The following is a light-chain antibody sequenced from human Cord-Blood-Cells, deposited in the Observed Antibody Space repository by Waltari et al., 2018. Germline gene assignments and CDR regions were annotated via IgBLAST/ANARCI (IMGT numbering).Light chain of an antibody. CDR3: QQYYSTPYT. J-gene: IGKJ2*01. Sequence: DIVMTQSPDSLAVSLGERATINCKSSQSVLYSSNNKNYLAWYQQKPGQHPKLLIYWWSTLESSVPKRFSGSGSGTDFTLTISNLQAEDVAVYYCQQYYSTPYTFGQGTKLEIK. CDR2: WWS. V-gene: IGKV4-1*01. CDR1: QSVLYSSNNKNY.